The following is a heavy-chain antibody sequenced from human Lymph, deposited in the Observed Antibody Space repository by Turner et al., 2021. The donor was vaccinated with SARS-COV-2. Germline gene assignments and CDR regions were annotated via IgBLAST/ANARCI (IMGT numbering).Heavy chain of an antibody. CDR3: ARGPPDFPYYFDY. D-gene: IGHD2-21*02. V-gene: IGHV3-21*01. CDR1: GFTFSSYS. CDR2: ITFTSSYI. J-gene: IGHJ4*02. Sequence: EVQLVESGGSRVKPGGFLSLSRAASGFTFSSYSMNWVRQAPGKGLEWVSSITFTSSYIYYADSMKGRFTISRNNAKNSLYLQMNSLRAEDTAVYYRARGPPDFPYYFDYWGQGTLVTVSS.